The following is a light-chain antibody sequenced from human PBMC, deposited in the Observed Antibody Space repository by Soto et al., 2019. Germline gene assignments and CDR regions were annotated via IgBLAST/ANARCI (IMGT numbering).Light chain of an antibody. J-gene: IGKJ2*01. CDR3: QHYGPSTPYT. CDR2: AAS. CDR1: RSFASSY. Sequence: EIVLTQSPGTLSLSPGERATLSCRASRSFASSYLAWYQRKPGQSPRLLIYAASNRATGIPDRFTGSGSGTDFTLTLSRVEPEDCAVYYCQHYGPSTPYTFGQGTKVEIK. V-gene: IGKV3-20*01.